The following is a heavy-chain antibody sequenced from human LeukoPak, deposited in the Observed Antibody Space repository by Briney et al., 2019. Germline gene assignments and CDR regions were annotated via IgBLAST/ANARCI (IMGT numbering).Heavy chain of an antibody. CDR2: INHSGSA. D-gene: IGHD2-2*01. Sequence: PSETLSLTCAVYGGSFSGYYWSWIRQPPGKGLEWIGEINHSGSANYNPSLKSRVTISVDTSKNQFSLTLRPVTAPDTDVYYCAKYDLCSSTSCYGGRYYFDYWGQGTLVTVSS. V-gene: IGHV4-34*01. CDR3: AKYDLCSSTSCYGGRYYFDY. CDR1: GGSFSGYY. J-gene: IGHJ4*02.